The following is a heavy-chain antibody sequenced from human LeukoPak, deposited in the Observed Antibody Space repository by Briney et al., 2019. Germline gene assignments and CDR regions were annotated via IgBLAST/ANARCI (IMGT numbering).Heavy chain of an antibody. D-gene: IGHD6-13*01. V-gene: IGHV3-23*01. Sequence: PGGSLRLSCAASGITFSTHAMSWVRQAPGKGLEWVSGISGGGGSTYYADSVKGRFTISRDNSKNTLYLQMNSLRAEDTAVYYCAKMFYPATAAADFFDYWGQGTLVTVSS. CDR2: ISGGGGST. CDR1: GITFSTHA. J-gene: IGHJ4*02. CDR3: AKMFYPATAAADFFDY.